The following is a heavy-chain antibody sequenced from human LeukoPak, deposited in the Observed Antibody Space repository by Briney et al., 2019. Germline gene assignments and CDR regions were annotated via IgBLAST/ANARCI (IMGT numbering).Heavy chain of an antibody. CDR2: IYYTGST. V-gene: IGHV4-39*07. CDR3: ARVGSGYSYGPFDY. J-gene: IGHJ4*02. CDR1: GGSITNVSDY. D-gene: IGHD5-18*01. Sequence: SETLSLTCTVSGGSITNVSDYWGWIRQPPGKGLEWIGNIYYTGSTYYNPSLKSRVTISVDTSKNQFSLRLRSVTAADTAVYYCARVGSGYSYGPFDYWGQGTLVTVSS.